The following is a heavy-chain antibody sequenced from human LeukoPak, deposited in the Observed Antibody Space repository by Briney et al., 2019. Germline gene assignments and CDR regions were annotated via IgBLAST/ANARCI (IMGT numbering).Heavy chain of an antibody. CDR3: ARGGLSRYYYYMDV. CDR2: IWYDGSNK. J-gene: IGHJ6*03. CDR1: GFTFSSYG. Sequence: PGGSLRLSCAASGFTFSSYGMHWVRQAPGKGPEWVAVIWYDGSNKYYADSVKGRFTISRDNSKNTLYLQMNSLRAEDTAVYYCARGGLSRYYYYMDVWGKGTTVTVSS. D-gene: IGHD6-25*01. V-gene: IGHV3-33*01.